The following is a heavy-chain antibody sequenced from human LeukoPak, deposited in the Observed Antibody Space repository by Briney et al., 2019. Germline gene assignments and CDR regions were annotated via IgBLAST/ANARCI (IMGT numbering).Heavy chain of an antibody. D-gene: IGHD4-17*01. CDR3: ARRVPYGDLYFDY. Sequence: SETLSLTCTVSGGSISSSSYYWGWIRQLPGKGLEWIGSIYYSGSTYYNPSLKSRVTISVDTSKNQFSLKLSSVTAADTAVYYCARRVPYGDLYFDYWGQGTLVTVSS. J-gene: IGHJ4*02. V-gene: IGHV4-39*01. CDR1: GGSISSSSYY. CDR2: IYYSGST.